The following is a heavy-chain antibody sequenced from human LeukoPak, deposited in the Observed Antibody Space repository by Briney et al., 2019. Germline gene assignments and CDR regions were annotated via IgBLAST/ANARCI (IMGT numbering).Heavy chain of an antibody. CDR1: GFTFSDYY. CDR2: ISPNSADI. J-gene: IGHJ4*02. V-gene: IGHV3-11*06. Sequence: PGGSLRLSCAVSGFTFSDYYMTWIRQAPGKGLEWVSYISPNSADIKYADSVKGRFTISRDNAKKSLYLQMNSLTAEDTSVYYCSRDPRRLDYWGQGALVTVSS. CDR3: SRDPRRLDY.